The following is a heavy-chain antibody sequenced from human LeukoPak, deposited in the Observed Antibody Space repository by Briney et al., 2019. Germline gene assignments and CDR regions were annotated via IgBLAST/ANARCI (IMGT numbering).Heavy chain of an antibody. V-gene: IGHV1-69*13. CDR2: IIPIFGTA. CDR1: GGTFSSYA. J-gene: IGHJ4*02. CDR3: ARDTRNCSGGSCLYYFDY. D-gene: IGHD2-15*01. Sequence: SVKVSCKASGGTFSSYAISWVRQAPGQGLEWMGGIIPIFGTANYAQKFQGRVTITADESTSTAYMELSSLRSEDTAVYYCARDTRNCSGGSCLYYFDYWGQGTLVTVSS.